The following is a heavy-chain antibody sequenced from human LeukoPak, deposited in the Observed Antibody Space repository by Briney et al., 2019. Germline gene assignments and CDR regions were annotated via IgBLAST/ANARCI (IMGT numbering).Heavy chain of an antibody. J-gene: IGHJ5*01. CDR1: GFIFDDYA. CDR2: ITWGRDNL. Sequence: GGSLRLSCAVSGFIFDDYAMHWVRQAPGKGLEWVSGITWGRDNLAYAASVKGRFTISRDNSKNTLYLQMNSLRAEDTAVYYCARELRMSYSSGWHDSWGQGTLVTVSS. D-gene: IGHD6-19*01. V-gene: IGHV3-9*01. CDR3: ARELRMSYSSGWHDS.